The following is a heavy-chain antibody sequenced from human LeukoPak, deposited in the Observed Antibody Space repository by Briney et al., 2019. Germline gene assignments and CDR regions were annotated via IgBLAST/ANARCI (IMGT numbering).Heavy chain of an antibody. J-gene: IGHJ5*02. D-gene: IGHD3-3*01. CDR3: AASQTYYDFWSGYYDNWFDP. Sequence: SVKVSCKASGFTFTSSAMQWVRQARGQRLEWIGWIVVGSGNTNYAQKFQERVTITRDMSTSTAYMELSSLRSEDTAVYYCAASQTYYDFWSGYYDNWFDPWGQGTLVTVSS. CDR1: GFTFTSSA. V-gene: IGHV1-58*02. CDR2: IVVGSGNT.